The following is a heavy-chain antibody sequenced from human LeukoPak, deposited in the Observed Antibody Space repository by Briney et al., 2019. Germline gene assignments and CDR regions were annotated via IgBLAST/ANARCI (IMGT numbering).Heavy chain of an antibody. V-gene: IGHV3-23*01. CDR2: ITGSGGGT. CDR1: GFTFSSYA. Sequence: PGGSLRLSCAASGFTFSSYAMHWVRQAPGKGLEWVSAITGSGGGTFYADSVRGRFTISRDNSKNTLYLQMSSLRAEDTAVYYCAKLHSATITADFDHWGQGTLVTVSS. D-gene: IGHD1-14*01. CDR3: AKLHSATITADFDH. J-gene: IGHJ4*02.